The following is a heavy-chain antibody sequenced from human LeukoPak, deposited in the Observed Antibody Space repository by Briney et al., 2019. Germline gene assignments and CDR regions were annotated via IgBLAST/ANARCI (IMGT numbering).Heavy chain of an antibody. J-gene: IGHJ6*02. D-gene: IGHD2-8*01. Sequence: GGSLRLSCAASGFTLSSCSMNWVRQAPGKGLEWVSSMSSSSSYIYYADSVKGRFTISRDNAKTSLYLQMNSLRAEDTAVYYCARVRVYATIYYSDGMDVWGQGTTVTVSS. V-gene: IGHV3-21*01. CDR3: ARVRVYATIYYSDGMDV. CDR2: MSSSSSYI. CDR1: GFTLSSCS.